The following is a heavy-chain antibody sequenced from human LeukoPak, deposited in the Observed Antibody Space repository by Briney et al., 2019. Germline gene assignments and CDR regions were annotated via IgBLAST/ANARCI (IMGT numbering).Heavy chain of an antibody. CDR3: ARSRDGYKRFDS. D-gene: IGHD5-24*01. J-gene: IGHJ4*02. CDR1: GVTVSSNY. Sequence: PGGSLRLSCAVSGVTVSSNYMSWVRQAPGKGLEWVSVISGSGDTTYYADSVKGRFTISRDNSKNTLYLQMNSLRAEDTAVYFCARSRDGYKRFDSWGQGTLVTVSS. CDR2: ISGSGDTT. V-gene: IGHV3-53*01.